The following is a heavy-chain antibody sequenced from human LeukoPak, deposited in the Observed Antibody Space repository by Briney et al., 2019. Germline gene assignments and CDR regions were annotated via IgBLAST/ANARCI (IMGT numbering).Heavy chain of an antibody. CDR1: GFTFSSYG. CDR2: IRYDGTKK. CDR3: ARDPYSGSYGNYYYYFMDV. V-gene: IGHV3-30*02. J-gene: IGHJ6*03. Sequence: GGSLRLSCAASGFTFSSYGMHWVRQAPGKGLEWVTFIRYDGTKKYVDSVKGRFTISRDNSKNTLYLQMNSLRAEDTAVYYCARDPYSGSYGNYYYYFMDVWGKGTTVTISS. D-gene: IGHD1-26*01.